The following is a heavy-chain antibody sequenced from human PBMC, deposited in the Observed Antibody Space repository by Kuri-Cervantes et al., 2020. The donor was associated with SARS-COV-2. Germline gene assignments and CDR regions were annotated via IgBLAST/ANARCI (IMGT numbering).Heavy chain of an antibody. CDR2: IDPSDSYT. J-gene: IGHJ4*02. D-gene: IGHD1-26*01. CDR3: ARQGWELFQWSNDFDY. CDR1: GYRFTSYW. V-gene: IGHV5-10-1*01. Sequence: GESLKISCKGCGYRFTSYWISWVRQMPGKGLKWMGRIDPSDSYTNYSPSFQGHVTISADKSISTAYLQWSSLKASDTAMYYCARQGWELFQWSNDFDYWGQGTLVTVSS.